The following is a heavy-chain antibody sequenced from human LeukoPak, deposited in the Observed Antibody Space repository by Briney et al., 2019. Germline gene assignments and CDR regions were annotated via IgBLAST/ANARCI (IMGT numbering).Heavy chain of an antibody. V-gene: IGHV3-74*01. CDR2: INSDGGTT. CDR3: AISRYSGTPLDY. J-gene: IGHJ4*02. CDR1: GFTFSSYW. Sequence: PGGSLRLSCAASGFTFSSYWMHWVRQAPGKGLVWVSRINSDGGTTTYADSVKGRFTISRDNAKSTLYLQMNSLRIEDTAVYYCAISRYSGTPLDYWGQGSLVTVPS. D-gene: IGHD1-26*01.